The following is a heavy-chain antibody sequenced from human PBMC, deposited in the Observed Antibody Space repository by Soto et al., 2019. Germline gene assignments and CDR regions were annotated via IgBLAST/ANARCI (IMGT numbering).Heavy chain of an antibody. V-gene: IGHV4-34*01. CDR3: ARGAPLVGTRPRDNWFDP. CDR2: INHSGST. Sequence: SETLSLTCAVYGGSFSGYYWSWIRQPPGKGLEWIGEINHSGSTNYNPSLKSRVTISVDTSKNQFSLKLSSVTAADTALYYFARGAPLVGTRPRDNWFDPWGQGTLVTVSS. CDR1: GGSFSGYY. J-gene: IGHJ5*02. D-gene: IGHD6-19*01.